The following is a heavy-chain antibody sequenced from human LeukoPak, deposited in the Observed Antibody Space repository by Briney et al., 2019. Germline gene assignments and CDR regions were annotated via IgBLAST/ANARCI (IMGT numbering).Heavy chain of an antibody. V-gene: IGHV3-30-3*01. J-gene: IGHJ1*01. CDR3: ARDRGGYSYGYRSSYFQH. CDR2: ISYDGSNK. CDR1: GFTFSSYG. D-gene: IGHD5-18*01. Sequence: GGSLRLSCAASGFTFSSYGMHWVRQAPGKGLEWVAVISYDGSNKYYADSVKGRFTISRDNSKNTLYLQMNSLRAEDTAVYYCARDRGGYSYGYRSSYFQHWGQGTLVTVSS.